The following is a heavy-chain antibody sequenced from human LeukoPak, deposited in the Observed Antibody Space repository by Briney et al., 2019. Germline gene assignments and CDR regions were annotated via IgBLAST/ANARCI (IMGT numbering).Heavy chain of an antibody. V-gene: IGHV3-23*01. J-gene: IGHJ4*02. CDR1: GFTFSSYA. CDR2: ISSSGGNT. Sequence: XGSLRLSCAASGFTFSSYAMSWVRQAPGKGLEWVSAISSSGGNTYYADSVKGRFTISRDNSKNTLYLQMNSLRAEDTAVYYCAQVVVAAGVNYWGQGTLVTVSS. CDR3: AQVVVAAGVNY. D-gene: IGHD6-13*01.